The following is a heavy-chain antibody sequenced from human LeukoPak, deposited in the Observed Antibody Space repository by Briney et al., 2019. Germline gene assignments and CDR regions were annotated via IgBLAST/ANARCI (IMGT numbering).Heavy chain of an antibody. CDR2: INHSGST. D-gene: IGHD6-13*01. CDR1: GVSFSGYY. CDR3: ASYLDSSWVYVDY. J-gene: IGHJ4*02. Sequence: SETLPLTCAVYGVSFSGYYWSWIRQPPGKGLEWIGEINHSGSTNYNPSLKSRVTISVDTSKNQFSLKLSSVTAADTAVYYCASYLDSSWVYVDYWGQGTLVTVSS. V-gene: IGHV4-34*01.